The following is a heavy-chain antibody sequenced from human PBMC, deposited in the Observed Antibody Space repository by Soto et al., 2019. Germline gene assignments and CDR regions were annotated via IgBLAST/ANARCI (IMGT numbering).Heavy chain of an antibody. J-gene: IGHJ4*02. V-gene: IGHV1-3*01. CDR2: INAGNGNT. CDR3: ARAVAVPADFDY. CDR1: GYTFTGYA. D-gene: IGHD6-19*01. Sequence: ASVKVSCKASGYTFTGYAMHWVSQAPGQRLEWMGWINAGNGNTKYSQKFQGRVTITRDTSASAAYMELSSLSSEDTAVYYCARAVAVPADFDYWGQGTLVTVSS.